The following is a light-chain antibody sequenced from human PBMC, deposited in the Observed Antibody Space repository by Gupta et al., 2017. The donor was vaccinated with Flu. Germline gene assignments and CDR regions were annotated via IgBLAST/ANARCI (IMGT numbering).Light chain of an antibody. CDR2: ANN. CDR3: QAYDDKLSGWV. Sequence: VAITSTWSSAAIGAGYAVHWYQQLPGKAPRLLIYANNKRPSGVPERFSGSKSAISASLAVTGLQAEDEAVYYCQAYDDKLSGWVFGGGTKLTVL. J-gene: IGLJ3*02. CDR1: SAAIGAGYA. V-gene: IGLV1-40*01.